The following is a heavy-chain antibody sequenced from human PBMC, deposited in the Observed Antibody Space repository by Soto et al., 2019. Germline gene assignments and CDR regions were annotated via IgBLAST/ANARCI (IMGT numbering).Heavy chain of an antibody. CDR3: ARSRLAYCGGDCPTPFDY. Sequence: GGSLRLSCSGSGFIFSIYAIHWVRQAPGKGLEWVAVISYDGSNKYYADSVKGRFTISRDNSKNTLYLQMNSLRAEDTAVYYCARSRLAYCGGDCPTPFDYWGQGTLVTVSS. CDR1: GFIFSIYA. D-gene: IGHD2-21*02. J-gene: IGHJ4*02. CDR2: ISYDGSNK. V-gene: IGHV3-30-3*01.